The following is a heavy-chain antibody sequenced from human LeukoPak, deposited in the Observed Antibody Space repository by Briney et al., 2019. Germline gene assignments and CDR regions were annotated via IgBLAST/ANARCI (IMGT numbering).Heavy chain of an antibody. Sequence: GRSLRLSCAASGFTFSSYGIHWVRQAPNKGLEWVAVIWYDGSNKFYADSVKGRFTVSRDNSKNTLYLQMNSLRAEDTAVYYCANIAAAGDFDYWGQGTLVTVSS. D-gene: IGHD6-13*01. J-gene: IGHJ4*02. CDR2: IWYDGSNK. V-gene: IGHV3-33*06. CDR3: ANIAAAGDFDY. CDR1: GFTFSSYG.